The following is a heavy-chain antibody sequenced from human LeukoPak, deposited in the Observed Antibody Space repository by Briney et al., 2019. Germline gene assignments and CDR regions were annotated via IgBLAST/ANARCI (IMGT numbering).Heavy chain of an antibody. CDR2: IYYSGST. D-gene: IGHD6-13*01. V-gene: IGHV4-59*01. CDR3: ARGYGAAVHNKISWFDP. CDR1: GGSISSYY. Sequence: PSETLSLTCTVSGGSISSYYWSWIRQPPGKGLEWIGYIYYSGSTNYNPSLKSRVTISVDTSKNQFSLKLRSVTAADTAVYYCARGYGAAVHNKISWFDPWGQGTLVTVSS. J-gene: IGHJ5*02.